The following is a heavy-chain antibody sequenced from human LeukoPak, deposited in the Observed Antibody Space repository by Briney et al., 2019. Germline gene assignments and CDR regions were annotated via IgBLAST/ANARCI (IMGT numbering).Heavy chain of an antibody. J-gene: IGHJ4*02. V-gene: IGHV3-48*01. D-gene: IGHD2-2*01. CDR3: ARHFCSSTSCSN. Sequence: GGSLRLSCAASGFTFSSYNMNWVRQAPGKGLEWVSYISSTSRTLYYADSVKGRFTISRDNAKNSLYLQMNSLRAEDTAVYYCARHFCSSTSCSNWGQGTLVTVSS. CDR1: GFTFSSYN. CDR2: ISSTSRTL.